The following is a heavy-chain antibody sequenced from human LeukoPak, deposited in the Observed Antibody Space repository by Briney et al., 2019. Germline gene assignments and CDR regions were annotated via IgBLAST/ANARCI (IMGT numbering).Heavy chain of an antibody. CDR2: IKQDGSDR. D-gene: IGHD6-19*01. J-gene: IGHJ4*02. V-gene: IGHV3-7*03. CDR3: VRNLAVAGTCFDS. CDR1: VFTFRNYW. Sequence: PGGSLRLSCAASVFTFRNYWMSWVRQVPWTGLEWVANIKQDGSDRNYVTSVRGRFTISRDNAESSLYLQMNSLRAEDTAVYYCVRNLAVAGTCFDSWGQGTLVTVSS.